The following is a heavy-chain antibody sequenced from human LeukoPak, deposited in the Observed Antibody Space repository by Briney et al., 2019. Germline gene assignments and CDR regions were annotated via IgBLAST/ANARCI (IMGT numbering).Heavy chain of an antibody. CDR3: ARVAQHRYYYDSSAFRYYFDY. J-gene: IGHJ4*02. CDR2: INPTGGST. Sequence: ASVTVSCKASGYTFTSYYMHWVRQAPGEGLEWMGIINPTGGSTSYAQKFQGRVTMTTDTSTSTAYMELRSLRSDDTAVYYCARVAQHRYYYDSSAFRYYFDYWGQGTLVTVSS. D-gene: IGHD3-22*01. V-gene: IGHV1-46*01. CDR1: GYTFTSYY.